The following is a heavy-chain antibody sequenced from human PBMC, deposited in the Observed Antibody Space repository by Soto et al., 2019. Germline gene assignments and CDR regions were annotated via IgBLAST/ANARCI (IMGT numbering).Heavy chain of an antibody. J-gene: IGHJ6*02. CDR3: ARDAGLGVNYYYYGMDV. Sequence: QVQLVESGGGVVQPGRSLRLSCAASGFTFSSYGMHWVRQAPGKGLEWVAVIWYDGSNKYYADSVKGRFTISRDNSKNXXYLRMNSLRAEDTAVYYCARDAGLGVNYYYYGMDVWGQGTTVTVSS. CDR1: GFTFSSYG. V-gene: IGHV3-33*01. D-gene: IGHD3-10*01. CDR2: IWYDGSNK.